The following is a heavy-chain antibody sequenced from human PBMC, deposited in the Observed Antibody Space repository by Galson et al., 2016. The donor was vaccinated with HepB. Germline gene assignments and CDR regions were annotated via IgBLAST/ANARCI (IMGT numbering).Heavy chain of an antibody. Sequence: SLRHNRAGTGLASSRSSLHWVRNATGKGPEWDSYFSYNSKSIYYADSVKGRFSISRDNAKNSLDLQMNSLRDEDTAVYYCAKSGGGYTYGTGGLDYWGQGTLVTVSS. CDR3: AKSGGGYTYGTGGLDY. D-gene: IGHD5-18*01. CDR1: GLASSRSS. J-gene: IGHJ4*02. CDR2: FSYNSKSI. V-gene: IGHV3-48*02.